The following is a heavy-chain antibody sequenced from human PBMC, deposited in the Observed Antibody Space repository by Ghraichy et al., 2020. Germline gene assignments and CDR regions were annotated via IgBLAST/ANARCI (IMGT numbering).Heavy chain of an antibody. D-gene: IGHD3-22*01. Sequence: GESLNISCAASGFTFSSYAMHWVRQAPGKGLEWVAVISYDGSNKYYADSVKGRFTISRDNSKNTLYLQMNSLRAEDTAVYYCARGYDSSGYYVGNYWGQGTLVTVSS. J-gene: IGHJ4*02. V-gene: IGHV3-30*04. CDR1: GFTFSSYA. CDR2: ISYDGSNK. CDR3: ARGYDSSGYYVGNY.